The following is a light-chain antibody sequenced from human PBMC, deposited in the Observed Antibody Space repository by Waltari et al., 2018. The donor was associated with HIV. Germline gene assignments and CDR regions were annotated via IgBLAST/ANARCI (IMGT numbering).Light chain of an antibody. Sequence: SYELTQPPSVSVSPGQTARIPCSGDVLAKQYAYWYQQKPGQAPVLVIYKDTERPSGIPERFSGSRSGTTVTLTISGVQPDDEADYYCQSADTSYTSRVFGIGTKVTVL. V-gene: IGLV3-25*03. CDR3: QSADTSYTSRV. CDR1: VLAKQY. J-gene: IGLJ1*01. CDR2: KDT.